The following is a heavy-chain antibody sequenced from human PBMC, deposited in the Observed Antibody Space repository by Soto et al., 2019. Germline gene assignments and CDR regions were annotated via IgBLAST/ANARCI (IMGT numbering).Heavy chain of an antibody. J-gene: IGHJ6*02. CDR1: GFAFSTYG. V-gene: IGHV3-30*18. CDR3: AKDYVLEWLRYYYGMDV. Sequence: QVQLVESGGGVVQPGRSLRLSCAASGFAFSTYGMHWVRQAPGKGLEWVAVISYDGSNKYYTDSVKGRFTISRDNSKNTLFLQMNSLRAEDTAVYYCAKDYVLEWLRYYYGMDVWGQGTTVIVSS. CDR2: ISYDGSNK. D-gene: IGHD3-3*01.